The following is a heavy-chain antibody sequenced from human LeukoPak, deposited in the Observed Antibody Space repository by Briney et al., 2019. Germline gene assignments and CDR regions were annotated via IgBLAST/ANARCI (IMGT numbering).Heavy chain of an antibody. D-gene: IGHD6-13*01. Sequence: PSETPSLTCTVSGGSISSYYWSWIRQPPGKGLEWIGYIYYSGSTNYNPSLKSRVTISVDTSKNQFSLKLSSVTAADTAVYYCARDGWYSSSLDDYYYYYGMDVWGQGTTVTVSS. CDR1: GGSISSYY. CDR2: IYYSGST. CDR3: ARDGWYSSSLDDYYYYYGMDV. J-gene: IGHJ6*02. V-gene: IGHV4-59*01.